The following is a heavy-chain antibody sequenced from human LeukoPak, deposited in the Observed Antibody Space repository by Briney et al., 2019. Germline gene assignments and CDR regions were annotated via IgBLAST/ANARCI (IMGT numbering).Heavy chain of an antibody. V-gene: IGHV3-23*01. D-gene: IGHD6-13*01. Sequence: GGSLRLSCAASGFTFSSYAMSWVRQAPGKGLEWVSAISGSGDSTYYGDSVKGRFTISRDNSKNTLYLQMNSLRAEDTAVYYSAKTRPLDSSSWSHRDYWGQGTLVTVSS. CDR3: AKTRPLDSSSWSHRDY. CDR2: ISGSGDST. CDR1: GFTFSSYA. J-gene: IGHJ4*02.